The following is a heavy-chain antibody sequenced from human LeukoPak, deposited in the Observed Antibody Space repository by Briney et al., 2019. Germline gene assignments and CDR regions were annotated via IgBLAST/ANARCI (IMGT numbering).Heavy chain of an antibody. Sequence: GESLKISCKGFGYSFTTYWIAWVRQMPGKGLEWMGIIYPGDSDTRYSPSFQGQVTISADKSISTAYLQWSSLKASDTAMYYCARRGYCSGGGCFSHAFDIWGQGTVVTVSS. D-gene: IGHD2-15*01. J-gene: IGHJ3*02. CDR1: GYSFTTYW. V-gene: IGHV5-51*01. CDR2: IYPGDSDT. CDR3: ARRGYCSGGGCFSHAFDI.